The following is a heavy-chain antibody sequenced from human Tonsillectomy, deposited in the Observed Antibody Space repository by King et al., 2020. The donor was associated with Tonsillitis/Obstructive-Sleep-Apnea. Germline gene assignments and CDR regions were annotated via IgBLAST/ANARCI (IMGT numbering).Heavy chain of an antibody. CDR2: ISSSIITI. V-gene: IGHV3-48*02. D-gene: IGHD5-12*01. CDR1: GFTFSSYS. Sequence: VQLVESGGGLLQPGGSLRLSCAASGFTFSSYSMNWVRQAPGKGLEWVSYISSSIITIYYADFVTGRFTISRDNAKNSLYLQMNSLRDEDTAVYYCARKGVATYHPHHPGHSDYWGQGTLVTVSS. J-gene: IGHJ4*02. CDR3: ARKGVATYHPHHPGHSDY.